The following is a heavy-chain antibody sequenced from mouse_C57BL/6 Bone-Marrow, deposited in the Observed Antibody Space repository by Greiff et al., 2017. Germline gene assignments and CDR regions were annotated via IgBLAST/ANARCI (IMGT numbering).Heavy chain of an antibody. CDR3: ARFWSYAMDY. J-gene: IGHJ4*01. CDR1: GYTFTSYW. V-gene: IGHV1-72*01. CDR2: IDPNRGGT. Sequence: QVQLQQPGAELVKPGASVKLSCKASGYTFTSYWMHWVKQRPGRGLEWIGRIDPNRGGTKYNEKFTRKATLTVDKPSSTAYMQLSSLTSEYSAVYYCARFWSYAMDYGGQGTSVTVSS.